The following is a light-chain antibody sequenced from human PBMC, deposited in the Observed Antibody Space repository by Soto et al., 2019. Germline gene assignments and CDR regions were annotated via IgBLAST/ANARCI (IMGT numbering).Light chain of an antibody. CDR2: GAS. CDR1: QSVSSN. V-gene: IGKV3-15*01. CDR3: QQYNNWPPYT. J-gene: IGKJ2*01. Sequence: EIVMTQSPPTLSVSPGERATLSCRASQSVSSNLAWYQQKPGQAPRLLIYGASTRATGIPARFSGSGSETEFTLTISSLQSEDFAVYYCQQYNNWPPYTFGQGTKLEIK.